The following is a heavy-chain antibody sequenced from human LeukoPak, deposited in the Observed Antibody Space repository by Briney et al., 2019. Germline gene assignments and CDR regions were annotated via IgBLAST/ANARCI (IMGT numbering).Heavy chain of an antibody. CDR3: ARGHPLLWFGDRYWFDP. D-gene: IGHD3-10*01. J-gene: IGHJ5*02. CDR2: IYHSGST. Sequence: SQTLSLTCAVSGGSISSGGYSWSWIRQPPGKGLEWIGYIYHSGSTNYNPSLKSRVTISVDTSKNQFSLKLSSVTAADTAVYYCARGHPLLWFGDRYWFDPWGQGTLVTVSS. CDR1: GGSISSGGYS. V-gene: IGHV4-30-2*01.